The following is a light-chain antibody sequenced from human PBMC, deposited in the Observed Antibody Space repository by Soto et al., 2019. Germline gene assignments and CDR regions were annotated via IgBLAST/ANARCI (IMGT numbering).Light chain of an antibody. Sequence: EIVLTQSPGTLSLSPGERATLSCRASQSVSSNYLAWYRRKPGQAPRLLIYGASNRATDIPGRFSGSGSGTDCTITITRLEPEDFAVYYCQQYGSSPPTFGPGTRVEIK. CDR1: QSVSSNY. J-gene: IGKJ1*01. V-gene: IGKV3-20*01. CDR2: GAS. CDR3: QQYGSSPPT.